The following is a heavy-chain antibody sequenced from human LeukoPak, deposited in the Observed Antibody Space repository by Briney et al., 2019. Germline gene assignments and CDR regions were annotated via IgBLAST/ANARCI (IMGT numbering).Heavy chain of an antibody. CDR3: ARLIAAAGRVYFDY. J-gene: IGHJ4*02. CDR1: GFTVSSNY. CDR2: IYSGGST. V-gene: IGHV3-53*01. Sequence: GGSLGLSCAASGFTVSSNYMSWVRQAPGKGLEWVSVIYSGGSTYYADSVKGRFTISRDNSKNTLYLQMNSLRAEDTAVYYCARLIAAAGRVYFDYWGQGTLVTVSS. D-gene: IGHD6-13*01.